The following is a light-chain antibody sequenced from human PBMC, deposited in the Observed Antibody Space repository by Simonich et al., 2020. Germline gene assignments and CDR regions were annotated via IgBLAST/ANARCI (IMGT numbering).Light chain of an antibody. CDR1: SSDVGCYNY. V-gene: IGLV2-14*01. CDR2: EVS. CDR3: SSYTSSSTLVV. Sequence: QSALTQPASVSGSPGQSITISCTATSSDVGCYNYVSWYQQHPGKAPKLMIYEVSNRPSGVANRFSGSKSGNTASLTISGLQAEDEADYYCSSYTSSSTLVVFGGGTKLTVL. J-gene: IGLJ2*01.